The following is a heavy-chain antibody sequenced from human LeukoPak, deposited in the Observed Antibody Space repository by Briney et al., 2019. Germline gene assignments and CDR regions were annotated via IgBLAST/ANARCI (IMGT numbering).Heavy chain of an antibody. CDR1: GFTFSSYG. V-gene: IGHV3-33*01. CDR3: ARDRSYDFWSGYSTPDY. D-gene: IGHD3-3*01. CDR2: IWYDGSNK. J-gene: IGHJ4*02. Sequence: GRSLRLSCAASGFTFSSYGMHWVRQAPGKGLEWVAVIWYDGSNKYYADSVKGRFTISRDNSKNTLDLQMNGLRAEDTAVYYCARDRSYDFWSGYSTPDYWGQGTLVTVSS.